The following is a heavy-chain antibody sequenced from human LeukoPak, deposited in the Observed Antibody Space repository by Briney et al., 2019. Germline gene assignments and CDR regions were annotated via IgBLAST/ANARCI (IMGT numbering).Heavy chain of an antibody. D-gene: IGHD2-21*02. J-gene: IGHJ4*02. Sequence: PSETLSLTCTVSGGSISSGDYYWSWIRQPPGKGLEWIGYIYYSGSTYYNPSLKSRVTISVDRSKNQFSLKLSSVTAADTAVYYSARVQKGVTDYWGQGTLVTVSS. CDR1: GGSISSGDYY. V-gene: IGHV4-30-4*01. CDR2: IYYSGST. CDR3: ARVQKGVTDY.